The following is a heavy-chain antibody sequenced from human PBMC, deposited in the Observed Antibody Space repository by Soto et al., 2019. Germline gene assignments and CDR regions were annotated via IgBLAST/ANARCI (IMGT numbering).Heavy chain of an antibody. CDR1: GFTFSSYA. V-gene: IGHV3-23*01. D-gene: IGHD2-2*01. CDR2: ISGSGGST. J-gene: IGHJ6*02. Sequence: GWSLRLSCAASGFTFSSYAMSWVRQAPGKGLEWVSAISGSGGSTYYADSVKGRFTISRDNSKNTLYLQMNSLRAEDTAVYYCAKVYCSSNSCHGVYYYYGMDVWGQGNTVTVYS. CDR3: AKVYCSSNSCHGVYYYYGMDV.